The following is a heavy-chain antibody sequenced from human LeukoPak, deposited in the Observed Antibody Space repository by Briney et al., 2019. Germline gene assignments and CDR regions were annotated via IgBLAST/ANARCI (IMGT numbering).Heavy chain of an antibody. V-gene: IGHV1-18*01. CDR1: GYTFTNYG. J-gene: IGHJ1*01. CDR3: ARDYYDSSGYAEYFQH. D-gene: IGHD3-22*01. CDR2: ISAYNGST. Sequence: AASVKVSCKASGYTFTNYGISWVRQAPGQGLEWMGWISAYNGSTNYAQKLQGRVTMTIDTSTSTAYMELRSLRSDDTAVYYCARDYYDSSGYAEYFQHWGQGTLVTVSS.